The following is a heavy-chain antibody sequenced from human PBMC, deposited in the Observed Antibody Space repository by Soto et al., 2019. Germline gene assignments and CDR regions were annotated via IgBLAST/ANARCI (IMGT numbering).Heavy chain of an antibody. V-gene: IGHV1-46*03. J-gene: IGHJ4*02. Sequence: ASVKVSCKASGYTFTSYYMHWVRQAPGQGLEWMGIINPSGGSTSYAQKFQGRVTMTRDTSTSTVYMELSSLRSEDTAVYYCARDGYCSGGSCYLYYFDYWGQGSLVTVSS. CDR2: INPSGGST. CDR3: ARDGYCSGGSCYLYYFDY. D-gene: IGHD2-15*01. CDR1: GYTFTSYY.